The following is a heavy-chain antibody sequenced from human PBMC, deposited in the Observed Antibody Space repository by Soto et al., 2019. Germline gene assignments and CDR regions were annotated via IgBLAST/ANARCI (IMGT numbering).Heavy chain of an antibody. CDR2: IIPILGTA. Sequence: QVQLVQSGAEVKKPGSSVKVSCKASGGTFNNNAISWVRQAPGQGLEWMGGIIPILGTANYAQKFRGRVTITAEESTSTGYMDLSSLRSEDTAVYYCARPYDSSDYYSGGMDVWGQGTTVTVSS. CDR3: ARPYDSSDYYSGGMDV. CDR1: GGTFNNNA. J-gene: IGHJ6*02. D-gene: IGHD3-22*01. V-gene: IGHV1-69*01.